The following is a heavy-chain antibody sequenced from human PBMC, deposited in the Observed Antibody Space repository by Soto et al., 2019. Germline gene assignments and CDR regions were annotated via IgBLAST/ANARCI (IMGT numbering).Heavy chain of an antibody. V-gene: IGHV3-23*01. J-gene: IGHJ5*02. D-gene: IGHD6-19*01. CDR1: GFTFSSYA. CDR2: ISGSGGST. CDR3: AKGKGIGVAGTAFEP. Sequence: GGSLRLSCAASGFTFSSYAMSWVRQAPGKGLEWVSAISGSGGSTYYADSVKGRCTISIDNSKNTLYLQMNSRRAEDTTVYYCAKGKGIGVAGTAFEPWGQGTLVTVSS.